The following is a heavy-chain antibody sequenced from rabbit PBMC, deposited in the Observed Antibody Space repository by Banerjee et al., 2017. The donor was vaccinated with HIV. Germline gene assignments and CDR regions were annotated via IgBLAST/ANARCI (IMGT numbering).Heavy chain of an antibody. D-gene: IGHD4-1*01. CDR3: ARGGSGWGATYFDL. Sequence: EQLVQSWGGLVQPGGSLKLSCKASGFSLSSGGVSWVRQAPGKGLEWIGYIYPDYGSTDYASWVNGRFTISLDNAQNTVFLQMTSLTAADTATYFCARGGSGWGATYFDLWGPGTLVTVS. V-gene: IGHV1S21*01. CDR2: IYPDYGST. CDR1: GFSLSSGG. J-gene: IGHJ4*01.